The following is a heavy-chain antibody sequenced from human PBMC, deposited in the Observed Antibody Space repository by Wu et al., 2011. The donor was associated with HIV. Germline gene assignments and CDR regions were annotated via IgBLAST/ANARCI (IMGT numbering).Heavy chain of an antibody. J-gene: IGHJ6*02. Sequence: QVQLVQSGAEVKKPGASVKVSCKASGYTFTGYYMHWVRQAPGQGLEWMGWINPNSGGTNYAQKFQGRVTMTRDTSISTAYMELSRLRSDDTAVYYCARDEGYDYVSNYYYYGMDVWGQGTTVTVSS. D-gene: IGHD5-12*01. CDR3: ARDEGYDYVSNYYYYGMDV. CDR2: INPNSGGT. V-gene: IGHV1-2*02. CDR1: GYTFTGYY.